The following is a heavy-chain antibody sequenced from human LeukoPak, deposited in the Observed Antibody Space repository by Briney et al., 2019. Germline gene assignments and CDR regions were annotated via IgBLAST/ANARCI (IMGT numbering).Heavy chain of an antibody. CDR3: ASIWSGSLDY. CDR1: GMTFSSYT. Sequence: TGGSLRLSCVASGMTFSSYTMNWVRQAPGKGLEWVSSISSSSTNTHYADSMKGRFTISRDNAKNSLYLQMDSLRAEDTAVYYCASIWSGSLDYWGQGTLVTVSS. D-gene: IGHD3-3*01. J-gene: IGHJ4*02. V-gene: IGHV3-21*01. CDR2: ISSSSTNT.